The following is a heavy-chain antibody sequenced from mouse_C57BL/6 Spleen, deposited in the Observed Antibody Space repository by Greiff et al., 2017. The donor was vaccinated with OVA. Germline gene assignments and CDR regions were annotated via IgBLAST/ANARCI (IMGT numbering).Heavy chain of an antibody. J-gene: IGHJ2*01. CDR3: ARSVDSSGYFDY. CDR2: IDPANGNT. D-gene: IGHD3-2*02. CDR1: GFNFKNTY. Sequence: EVQLQQSVAELVRPGASVKLSCTASGFNFKNTYMHWVKQRPEQGLEWIGRIDPANGNTKYAPKFQGKATLTADTSSNTAYLQLSSLTSEDTAIYYCARSVDSSGYFDYWGQGTTLTVSS. V-gene: IGHV14-3*01.